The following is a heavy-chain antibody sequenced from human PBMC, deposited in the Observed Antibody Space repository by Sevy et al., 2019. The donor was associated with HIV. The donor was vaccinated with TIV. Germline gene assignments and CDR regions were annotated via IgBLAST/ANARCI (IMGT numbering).Heavy chain of an antibody. CDR3: AGGEEQLTLDY. CDR2: ISPYNGNT. CDR1: GYTFPDYG. V-gene: IGHV1-18*01. D-gene: IGHD6-13*01. Sequence: ASVKVSCKTSGYTFPDYGINWVRQAPGRGLEWMGWISPYNGNTNYAQKLQGRVTMTTDTSTSTAYMELRSLKSDDTAVYYCAGGEEQLTLDYWGQGTLVTVSS. J-gene: IGHJ4*02.